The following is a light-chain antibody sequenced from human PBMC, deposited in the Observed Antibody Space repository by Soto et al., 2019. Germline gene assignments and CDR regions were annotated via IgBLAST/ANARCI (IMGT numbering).Light chain of an antibody. Sequence: EILITQSPATLSVSTGERATLSCRASQSVSSNLAWYQQKPGQAPRLLIYGASTRANGIPARFSGSGSGTEFTLTISSLQSEDFASYYCQQYNNWHPVTFGGGTKVDIK. CDR1: QSVSSN. CDR3: QQYNNWHPVT. V-gene: IGKV3-15*01. J-gene: IGKJ4*01. CDR2: GAS.